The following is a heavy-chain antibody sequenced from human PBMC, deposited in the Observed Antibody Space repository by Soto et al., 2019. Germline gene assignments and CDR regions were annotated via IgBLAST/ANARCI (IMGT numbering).Heavy chain of an antibody. CDR3: ARHRGYPDY. CDR2: IYYSGST. CDR1: GGSISSSSYY. D-gene: IGHD3-10*01. Sequence: SETLSLTCTVSGGSISSSSYYWGWIRQPPGKGLEWIGSIYYSGSTYYNPSLKSRVTISVDTSKNQFSLKLSSVTAADTAVYYCARHRGYPDYWGQGTLVTVSS. J-gene: IGHJ4*02. V-gene: IGHV4-39*01.